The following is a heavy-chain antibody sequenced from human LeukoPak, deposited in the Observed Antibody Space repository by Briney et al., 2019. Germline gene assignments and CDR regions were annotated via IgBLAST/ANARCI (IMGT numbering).Heavy chain of an antibody. CDR2: TYYRSKWFS. CDR3: ARKGTVTTPFDY. V-gene: IGHV6-1*01. CDR1: GDSVSSDSAA. Sequence: SQTLSLTCAISGDSVSSDSAAWNWIRQSPSRGLEWLGRTYYRSKWFSDYALSAKSRITINADTSKNQFSLQLNSVTPEDTAVYYCARKGTVTTPFDYWGQGILVTVSS. D-gene: IGHD4-11*01. J-gene: IGHJ4*02.